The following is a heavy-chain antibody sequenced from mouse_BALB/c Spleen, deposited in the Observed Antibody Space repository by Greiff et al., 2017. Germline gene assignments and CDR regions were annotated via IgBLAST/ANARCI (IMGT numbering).Heavy chain of an antibody. CDR1: GYTFTSYW. CDR2: INPSTGYT. CDR3: ARPHYGNYFDY. J-gene: IGHJ2*01. Sequence: VQLQQSGAELAKPGASVKMSCKASGYTFTSYWMHWVKQRPGQGLEWVGYINPSTGYTEYNQKFKDKATLTADKSSSTAYMQLSSLTSEDSAVYYCARPHYGNYFDYWGQGTTLTVSS. D-gene: IGHD2-1*01. V-gene: IGHV1-7*01.